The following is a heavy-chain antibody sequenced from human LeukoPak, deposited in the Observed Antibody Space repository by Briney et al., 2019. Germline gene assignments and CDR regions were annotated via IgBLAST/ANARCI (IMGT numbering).Heavy chain of an antibody. V-gene: IGHV3-43D*03. CDR2: INWDGGDT. J-gene: IGHJ3*01. CDR1: GFTFGDYA. CDR3: VKKTNRGYYHDAFDF. Sequence: QPGGSLRLSCAASGFTFGDYAMHWVRQAPGKSLEWVSLINWDGGDTYYADSVRGRFTISRDNSKNSLYLQMNSLRPEDTALYYCVKKTNRGYYHDAFDFWGQGKMATVPS. D-gene: IGHD3-10*01.